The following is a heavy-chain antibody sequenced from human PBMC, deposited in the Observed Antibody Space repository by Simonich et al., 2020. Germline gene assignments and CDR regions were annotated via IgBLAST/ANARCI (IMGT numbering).Heavy chain of an antibody. V-gene: IGHV4-34*01. J-gene: IGHJ1*01. D-gene: IGHD6-13*01. CDR3: ARGLRVAAAGTAFQH. CDR2: INHSDST. Sequence: QVQLQQWGAGLLKPSETLSLTCAVYGGSFSGYYWSWIRQPPGKGLEWIGEINHSDSTNYNPSLKRRVTISVDTSKNQFSLKLSSVTAADTAVYYCARGLRVAAAGTAFQHWGQGTLVTVSS. CDR1: GGSFSGYY.